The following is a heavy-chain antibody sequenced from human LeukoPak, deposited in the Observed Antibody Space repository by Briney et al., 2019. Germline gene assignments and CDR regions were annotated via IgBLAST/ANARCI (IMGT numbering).Heavy chain of an antibody. CDR3: ARDLVGGTWASGY. J-gene: IGHJ4*02. Sequence: ASVKVSCKASGYTFSSYGISWVRQAPGQGLEWMGWISAYNGNTNYAQKFQGRVTMTTDTSTSTAHMELRSLRSDDTAVYYCARDLVGGTWASGYWGQGTLVTVSS. CDR1: GYTFSSYG. V-gene: IGHV1-18*01. D-gene: IGHD1-14*01. CDR2: ISAYNGNT.